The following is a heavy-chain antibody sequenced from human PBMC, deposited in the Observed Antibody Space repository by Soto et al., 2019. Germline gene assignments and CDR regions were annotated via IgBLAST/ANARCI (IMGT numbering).Heavy chain of an antibody. CDR1: GGSISSYY. Sequence: PSETLSLTCTVSGGSISSYYWSWIRQPPGKGLEWIGEINHSGSTNYNPSLKSRVTISVDTSKNQFSLKLSSVTAADTAVYYCAITRFYHDAFDIWGQGTMVTVSS. CDR2: INHSGST. V-gene: IGHV4-34*01. J-gene: IGHJ3*02. D-gene: IGHD3-3*01. CDR3: AITRFYHDAFDI.